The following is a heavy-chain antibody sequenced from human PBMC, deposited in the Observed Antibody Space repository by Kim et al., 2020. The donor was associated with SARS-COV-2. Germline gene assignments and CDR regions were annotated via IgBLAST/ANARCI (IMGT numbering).Heavy chain of an antibody. CDR1: GYTFTGYY. V-gene: IGHV1-2*06. CDR2: INPNSGGT. Sequence: ASVKVSCKASGYTFTGYYMHLVRQAPGQALEWMGRINPNSGGTNYAQKFQGRVTMTRDTSISTAYMELSRLRSDDTAVYYCAREGGTTSGWYPDDYWGQGTLVTVSS. J-gene: IGHJ4*02. CDR3: AREGGTTSGWYPDDY. D-gene: IGHD6-19*01.